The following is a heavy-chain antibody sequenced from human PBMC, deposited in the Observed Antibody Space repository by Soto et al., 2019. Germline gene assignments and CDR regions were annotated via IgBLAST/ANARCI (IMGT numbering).Heavy chain of an antibody. Sequence: GGSLRLSCAASGFTFSSYWMSWVRQAPGKGLEWVANIKQDGSEKYYVDSVKGRFTISRDNAKNSLYLQMNSLRAEDTAVSYCARGITMVRGVIGYYYGMDVWGQGTTVTVSS. CDR3: ARGITMVRGVIGYYYGMDV. CDR1: GFTFSSYW. J-gene: IGHJ6*02. V-gene: IGHV3-7*01. D-gene: IGHD3-10*01. CDR2: IKQDGSEK.